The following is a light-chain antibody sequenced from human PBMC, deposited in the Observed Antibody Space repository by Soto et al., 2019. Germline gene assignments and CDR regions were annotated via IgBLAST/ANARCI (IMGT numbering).Light chain of an antibody. J-gene: IGKJ2*02. Sequence: EVVLTQSPATLSLSPGERAALSCRASHSVSSHLAWYQQKPGQAPTLLLYDASNRAAGIPARFSGSGSGTDFTLPISSLEPEDFAVYYCQQRDFWPRTFGQGTKLEIK. V-gene: IGKV3-11*01. CDR3: QQRDFWPRT. CDR1: HSVSSH. CDR2: DAS.